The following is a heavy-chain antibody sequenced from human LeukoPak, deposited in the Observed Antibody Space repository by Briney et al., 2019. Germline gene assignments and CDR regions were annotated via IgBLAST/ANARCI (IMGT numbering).Heavy chain of an antibody. Sequence: SETLSLTCDVSGYSFSSGYFWGWIRQPPGKGLEWIGSIYHVGNTFYNPSLKSRVTISFDNSKNQFSLKMTSVTAADTAVYYCARSPRWFFDLWGRGTLVTVSS. CDR3: ARSPRWFFDL. V-gene: IGHV4-38-2*01. J-gene: IGHJ2*01. CDR1: GYSFSSGYF. CDR2: IYHVGNT.